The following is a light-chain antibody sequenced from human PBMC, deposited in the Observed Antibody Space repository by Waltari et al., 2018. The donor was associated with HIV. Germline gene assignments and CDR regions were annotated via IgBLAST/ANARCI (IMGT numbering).Light chain of an antibody. CDR2: EVS. J-gene: IGLJ2*01. V-gene: IGLV2-8*01. CDR1: SSDLGAYDS. CDR3: SSYGDNIRVL. Sequence: QSALTQPPSASGSLGQSVTISCTGSSSDLGAYDSVSWFQQHPNNPPKLLLYEVSKRPSGVPDRFSGSRSGETAFLCVSGLQPDDTAAYFCSSYGDNIRVLFGGGTNLTVL.